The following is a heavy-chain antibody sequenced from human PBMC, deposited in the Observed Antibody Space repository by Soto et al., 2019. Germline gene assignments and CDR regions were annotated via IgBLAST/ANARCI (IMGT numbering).Heavy chain of an antibody. CDR1: GFTFSDYY. J-gene: IGHJ6*02. D-gene: IGHD2-15*01. CDR3: AKDADIVVVVADTAEYYYGMDV. Sequence: GGSLRLSCAASGFTFSDYYMSWIRQAPGKGLEWVSYISSSGSTIYYADSVKGRFTISRDNAKNSLYLQMDSLRAEDTAVYYCAKDADIVVVVADTAEYYYGMDVWGQGTTVTVSS. CDR2: ISSSGSTI. V-gene: IGHV3-11*01.